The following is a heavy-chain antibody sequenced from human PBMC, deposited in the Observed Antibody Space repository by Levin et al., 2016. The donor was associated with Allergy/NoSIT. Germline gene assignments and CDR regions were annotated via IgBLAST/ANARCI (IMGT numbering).Heavy chain of an antibody. CDR2: INGNGDIT. Sequence: GGSLRLSCAASGFTFSSCAMTWVRQAPGKGLEWVSGINGNGDITKYVDSVKGRFTISRDNSKNTLYLHMDNLRVEDTALYHCAKKVGDRYEYGMDVWGQGTTVTVSS. D-gene: IGHD3-16*01. CDR1: GFTFSSCA. J-gene: IGHJ6*02. V-gene: IGHV3-23*01. CDR3: AKKVGDRYEYGMDV.